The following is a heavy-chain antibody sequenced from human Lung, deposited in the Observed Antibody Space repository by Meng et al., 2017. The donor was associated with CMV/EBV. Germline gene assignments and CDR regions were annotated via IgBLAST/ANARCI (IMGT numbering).Heavy chain of an antibody. V-gene: IGHV3-21*01. J-gene: IGHJ6*02. CDR1: GFTFSSYS. D-gene: IGHD1-26*01. Sequence: GESLKISCAASGFTFSSYSMNWVRQAPGKGLEWVSSISSSSSYIYYADSVKGRFTISRDNAKNSLYLQMNSLRAEDTAVYYCARDRGGSYDDDYYYYGMDVXGQGXTVTVSS. CDR3: ARDRGGSYDDDYYYYGMDV. CDR2: ISSSSSYI.